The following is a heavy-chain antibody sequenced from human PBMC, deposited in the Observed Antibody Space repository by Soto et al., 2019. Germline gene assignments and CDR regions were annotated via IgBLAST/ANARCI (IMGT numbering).Heavy chain of an antibody. D-gene: IGHD3-16*01. CDR2: INPGSGDT. Sequence: ASVKVSCKASGYSFTNNDVSWVRQATGQGLEWMGWINPGSGDTGYAQKFQGRVTMTRDISIATAYMELSSLRSDDTAIYYCARMETFGSLNWFDPWGQGTLVTVSS. CDR3: ARMETFGSLNWFDP. J-gene: IGHJ5*02. CDR1: GYSFTNND. V-gene: IGHV1-8*01.